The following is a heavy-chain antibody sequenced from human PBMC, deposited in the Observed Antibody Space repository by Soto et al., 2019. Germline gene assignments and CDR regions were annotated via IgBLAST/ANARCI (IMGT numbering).Heavy chain of an antibody. Sequence: QVQLVESGGGVVQPGRSLRLSCAASGFTFSSYAMHWFRQAPGKGLEWVAVISYDGSNKYYADSVKGRFTISRDNSKNTLYLQMNSLRAEDTAVYYCARSGSSGWYYFDYWGQGTLVTVSS. CDR2: ISYDGSNK. J-gene: IGHJ4*02. D-gene: IGHD6-19*01. CDR1: GFTFSSYA. V-gene: IGHV3-30-3*01. CDR3: ARSGSSGWYYFDY.